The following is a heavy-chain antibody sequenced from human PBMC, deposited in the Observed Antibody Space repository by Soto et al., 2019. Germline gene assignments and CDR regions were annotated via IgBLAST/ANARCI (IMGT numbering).Heavy chain of an antibody. CDR1: GFSFNNAW. D-gene: IGHD4-17*01. V-gene: IGHV3-15*01. CDR2: IKSKIDGGTT. Sequence: GGSLRLSCEASGFSFNNAWMSWIRQAPGKGLEWVGRIKSKIDGGTTDYAAPVKGRFTISRDDSKNTLYLQMNSLKTEDTAVYYCSFQESTTVTTFEYWGHGTLVTVSS. CDR3: SFQESTTVTTFEY. J-gene: IGHJ4*01.